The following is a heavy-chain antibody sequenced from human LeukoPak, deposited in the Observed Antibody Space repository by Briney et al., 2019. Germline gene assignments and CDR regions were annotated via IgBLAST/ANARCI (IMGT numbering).Heavy chain of an antibody. CDR3: AKDVAYGSDY. Sequence: GASVKVSRKASGGTFSSYAISWVRQAPGQGLEWMGGIIPIFGTANYAQKFQGRVTITADKSTSTAYMELSSLRSEDTAVYYCAKDVAYGSDYWGQGTLVTVSS. CDR1: GGTFSSYA. J-gene: IGHJ4*02. D-gene: IGHD3-10*01. CDR2: IIPIFGTA. V-gene: IGHV1-69*06.